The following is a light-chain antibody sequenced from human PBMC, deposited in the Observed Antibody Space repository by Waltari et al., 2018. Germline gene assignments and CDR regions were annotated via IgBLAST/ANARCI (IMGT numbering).Light chain of an antibody. J-gene: IGLJ2*01. CDR1: SHDVGIHNF. CDR2: DVS. V-gene: IGLV2-14*03. CDR3: SSYTSNNAV. Sequence: QSALTQPASVSGSPGQSITVSCTGISHDVGIHNFVFWYQHPPGKTPKVVIYDVSYRPSGVSDRFSGSKSGNTASLTISGLQAEDEADYYCSSYTSNNAVFGGGTKLTVL.